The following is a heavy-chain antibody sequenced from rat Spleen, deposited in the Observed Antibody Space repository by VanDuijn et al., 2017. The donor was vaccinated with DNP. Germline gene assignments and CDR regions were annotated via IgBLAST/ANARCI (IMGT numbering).Heavy chain of an antibody. CDR1: GFTFSNYY. Sequence: EVQLVESGGGLVQPGRSLKVSCAVSGFTFSNYYMAWVRQAPKKGLEWVAYISYDGGSTYYGDSVKGRFTISRDNAKGTLYLQMDSLRSEDTATYYCTRPRGSYGGYRVDAWGQGTLVTVSS. D-gene: IGHD1-11*01. CDR3: TRPRGSYGGYRVDA. CDR2: ISYDGGST. J-gene: IGHJ3*01. V-gene: IGHV5-20*01.